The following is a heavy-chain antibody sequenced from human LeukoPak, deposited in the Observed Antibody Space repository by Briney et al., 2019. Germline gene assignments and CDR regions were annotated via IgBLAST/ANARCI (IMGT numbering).Heavy chain of an antibody. CDR3: SRSSSWYFDY. J-gene: IGHJ4*02. CDR2: INPNSGGT. D-gene: IGHD6-13*01. V-gene: IGHV1-2*02. Sequence: ASVKVSCKASGYTFTGYYMHWVQQAPGQGLEWMGWINPNSGGTNYAQKFQGRVTMTRDTSISTAYMELSRLRSDDTAVYYCSRSSSWYFDYWGQGTLVTVSS. CDR1: GYTFTGYY.